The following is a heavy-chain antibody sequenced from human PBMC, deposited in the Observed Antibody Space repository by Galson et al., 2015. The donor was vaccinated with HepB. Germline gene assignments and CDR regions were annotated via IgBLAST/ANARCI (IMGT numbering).Heavy chain of an antibody. CDR1: GDSVSNNIVA. D-gene: IGHD1-1*01. J-gene: IGHJ4*02. V-gene: IGHV6-1*01. CDR3: ARERGNVFGG. Sequence: CAISGDSVSNNIVAWNWIRQSPSRGLEWLGRTYYTSRFYYDYAPSVRGRITINPDTSKNQVPLQLNSVTPEDTAVYYCARERGNVFGGWGQGTLVTVSS. CDR2: TYYTSRFYY.